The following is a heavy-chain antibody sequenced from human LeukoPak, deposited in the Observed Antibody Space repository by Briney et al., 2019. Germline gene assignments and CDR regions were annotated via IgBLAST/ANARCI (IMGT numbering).Heavy chain of an antibody. CDR2: IYYSGNT. CDR3: ARAGGRDFHFDS. D-gene: IGHD5-12*01. Sequence: SETLSLTCAVSGDSITNSYWWTWVRQSPGKGLEWVGEIYYSGNTNYNPSLKSRVTMSVDKSKNQFSLKLSSVTAADTAFYYCARAGGRDFHFDSWGQGTLVTVSS. CDR1: GDSITNSYW. V-gene: IGHV4-4*02. J-gene: IGHJ4*02.